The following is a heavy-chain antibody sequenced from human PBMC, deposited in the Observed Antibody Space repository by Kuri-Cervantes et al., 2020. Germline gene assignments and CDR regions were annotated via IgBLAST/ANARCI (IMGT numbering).Heavy chain of an antibody. D-gene: IGHD4-11*01. CDR3: ATATVTTHYCYYGMDV. J-gene: IGHJ6*02. V-gene: IGHV1-2*02. CDR1: GYTFTGYY. CDR2: INPNSGGT. Sequence: ASVKVSCKASGYTFTGYYMHWVRQAPGQGLEWMGWINPNSGGTNYAQKFQGRVTMTRDMSISTAYMELSRLRSDDTAVYYCATATVTTHYCYYGMDVWGQGTTVTVSS.